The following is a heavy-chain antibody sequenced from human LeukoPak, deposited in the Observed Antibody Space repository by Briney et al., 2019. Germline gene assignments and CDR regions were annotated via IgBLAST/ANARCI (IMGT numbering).Heavy chain of an antibody. CDR2: IYYSGST. D-gene: IGHD6-19*01. V-gene: IGHV4-59*01. Sequence: PSETLSLTCTVSGGSISSYYWSWIRQPPGKGLEWIGYIYYSGSTNYNPSLKSRVTISVDTSKNQFSLKLSSVTAADTAVHYCAREEAGAFDIWGQGTMITVSS. J-gene: IGHJ3*02. CDR3: AREEAGAFDI. CDR1: GGSISSYY.